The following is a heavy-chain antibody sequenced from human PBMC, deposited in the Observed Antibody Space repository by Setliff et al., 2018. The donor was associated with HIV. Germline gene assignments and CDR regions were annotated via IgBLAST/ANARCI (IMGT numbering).Heavy chain of an antibody. Sequence: GGSLRLSCAASGFSFSSFSMSWVRQAPGRELEWISYISSGSGSTKYAYSVRGRFTISRDNSKNTLYLQMNSLRAEDTAVYYCARFRGQKYYFDYWGQGTLVTVSS. CDR1: GFSFSSFS. J-gene: IGHJ4*02. CDR3: ARFRGQKYYFDY. V-gene: IGHV3-48*01. CDR2: ISSGSGST.